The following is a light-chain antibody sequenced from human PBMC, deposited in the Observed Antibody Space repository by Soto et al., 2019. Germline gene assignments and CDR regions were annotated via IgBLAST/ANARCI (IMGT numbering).Light chain of an antibody. CDR2: DVS. CDR1: SSDVGGYNY. Sequence: QSVLTQPASVSGSPGQSITISCTGTSSDVGGYNYVSWYQQHPGKAPKLMIYDVSNRPSGVSNRFSGSKSGNTASLTISGLQAEDEADYYCSSYTSSSTRLVFGTGTNVTVL. CDR3: SSYTSSSTRLV. J-gene: IGLJ1*01. V-gene: IGLV2-14*01.